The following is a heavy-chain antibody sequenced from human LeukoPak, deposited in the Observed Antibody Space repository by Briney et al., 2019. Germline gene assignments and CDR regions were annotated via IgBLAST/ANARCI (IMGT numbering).Heavy chain of an antibody. J-gene: IGHJ4*02. V-gene: IGHV3-30-3*01. CDR1: GFTFSSYA. D-gene: IGHD1-26*01. CDR2: ISYDGSNK. Sequence: GGSLRLSCAASGFTFSSYAVHWVRQAPGKGLEWVAVISYDGSNKYYADSVKGRFTISRDNSKNTLYLQMNSLRAEDTAVYYCARDGKLSYYFDYWGQGTLVTVSS. CDR3: ARDGKLSYYFDY.